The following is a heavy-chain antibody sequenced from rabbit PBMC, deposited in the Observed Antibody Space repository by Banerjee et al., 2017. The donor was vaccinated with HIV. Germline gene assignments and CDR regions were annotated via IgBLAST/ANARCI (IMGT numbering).Heavy chain of an antibody. CDR1: GFDFSRYG. Sequence: QEQLVESGGGLVQPGGSLKLSCKASGFDFSRYGVSWVRQAPGKGLEWIGYIDADSTSNSNYATWATGRLSISKSSLTTVTLQMTSLTAAATDSYFCARDLTGVIGWNFNLWGQVTLVTVS. V-gene: IGHV1S45*01. CDR3: ARDLTGVIGWNFNL. D-gene: IGHD1-1*01. J-gene: IGHJ4*01. CDR2: IDADSTSNS.